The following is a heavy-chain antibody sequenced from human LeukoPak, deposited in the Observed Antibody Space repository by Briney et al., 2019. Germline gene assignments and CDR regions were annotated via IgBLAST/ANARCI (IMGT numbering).Heavy chain of an antibody. CDR2: ISGSGGST. CDR1: GFTFSTHA. V-gene: IGHV3-23*01. CDR3: AKSGAQWLVQENWFDP. D-gene: IGHD6-19*01. J-gene: IGHJ5*02. Sequence: GGSLRLSCAAPGFTFSTHAMSWVRQAPGKGLEWVSSISGSGGSTYYADSVKSRFTISKDTSKKTVHLQMNSLRAEDTAVYYCAKSGAQWLVQENWFDPWGQGTLVTVSS.